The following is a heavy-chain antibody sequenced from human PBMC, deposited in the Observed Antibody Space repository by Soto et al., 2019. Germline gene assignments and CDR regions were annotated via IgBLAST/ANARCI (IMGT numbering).Heavy chain of an antibody. D-gene: IGHD2-2*01. CDR3: ARDFVEVPSALYYFDY. CDR2: INPSGGST. Sequence: ASVKVSCKTSGYTFARYYMHWVRQAPGQGLEWMGIINPSGGSTSYAQKFQGRLTMTKDTSTSTVYMELSSLTSEDTAMYYCARDFVEVPSALYYFDYWGQGSLVTVSS. V-gene: IGHV1-46*01. CDR1: GYTFARYY. J-gene: IGHJ4*02.